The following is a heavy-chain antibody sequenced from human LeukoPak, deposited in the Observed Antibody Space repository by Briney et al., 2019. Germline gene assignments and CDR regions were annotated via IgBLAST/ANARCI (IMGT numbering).Heavy chain of an antibody. CDR3: AKVVLGVLRGMDV. CDR1: GFTFSSYA. CDR2: ASGSGDRT. J-gene: IGHJ6*02. V-gene: IGHV3-23*01. D-gene: IGHD3-3*01. Sequence: TGGSLRLSCAASGFTFSSYAMSWVRQAPGKGLEWVSTASGSGDRTYYADSVKGRFTISRDNSKNMLYVQMNSLRAEDTAVYYCAKVVLGVLRGMDVWGQGTTVTVSS.